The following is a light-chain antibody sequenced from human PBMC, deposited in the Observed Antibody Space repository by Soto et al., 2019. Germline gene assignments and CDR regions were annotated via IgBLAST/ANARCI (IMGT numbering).Light chain of an antibody. V-gene: IGLV2-14*01. Sequence: QSVLTQPASVSGSPGQSITISCTGTSSDVGGYNYVSWYHQHPGKAPKLMIYEVSNRPSGVSNRFSGSKSGNTASLTISGLQAEDEADYYCSSYTLSSTPYVFGTGTKVTVL. J-gene: IGLJ1*01. CDR2: EVS. CDR3: SSYTLSSTPYV. CDR1: SSDVGGYNY.